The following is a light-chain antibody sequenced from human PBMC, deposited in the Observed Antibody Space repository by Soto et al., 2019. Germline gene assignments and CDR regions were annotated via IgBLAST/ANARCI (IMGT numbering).Light chain of an antibody. CDR1: SSDVGNYKY. CDR2: EVS. J-gene: IGLJ1*01. V-gene: IGLV2-14*01. Sequence: QSVLTQPASVSGSPGQSITMSCTGTSSDVGNYKYVSWYQQHPGKAPKLMIYEVSNRPSGVSNRFSGSKSGNTASLTISGLQAEDETDYYCFSYTSSGTYAFGTGTKVTVL. CDR3: FSYTSSGTYA.